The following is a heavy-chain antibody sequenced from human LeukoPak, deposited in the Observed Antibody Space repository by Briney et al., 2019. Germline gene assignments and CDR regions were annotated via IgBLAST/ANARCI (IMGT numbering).Heavy chain of an antibody. CDR2: IIPIFGTA. V-gene: IGHV1-69*05. D-gene: IGHD3-10*01. Sequence: SVKVSCKASGGTFSNYAISWVRQAPGQGLEWMGGIIPIFGTANYAQKFQGRVTITTDESTSTAYMELSSLRSEDTAVYYCARGRGTMVRGVPKIIDYWGQGTLVTVSS. CDR3: ARGRGTMVRGVPKIIDY. CDR1: GGTFSNYA. J-gene: IGHJ4*02.